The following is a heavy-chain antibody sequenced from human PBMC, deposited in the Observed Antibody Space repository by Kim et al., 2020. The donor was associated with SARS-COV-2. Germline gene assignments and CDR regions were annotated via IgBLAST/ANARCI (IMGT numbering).Heavy chain of an antibody. V-gene: IGHV3-33*05. CDR2: ISYDGSNK. J-gene: IGHJ3*02. Sequence: GGSLRLSCAASGFTFSSYGMHWVRQAPGKGLEWVAVISYDGSNKYYADSVKGRFNISRDNSKNTLYLQMNSLRAEDTAVYYCARDGSRWFGELSGYAFDIWGQGTMVTVSS. CDR1: GFTFSSYG. CDR3: ARDGSRWFGELSGYAFDI. D-gene: IGHD3-10*01.